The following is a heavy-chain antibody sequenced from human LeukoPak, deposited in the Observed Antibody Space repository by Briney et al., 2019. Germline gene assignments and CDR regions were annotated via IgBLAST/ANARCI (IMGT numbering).Heavy chain of an antibody. CDR1: GFTFDDYA. CDR2: ISWNSGSI. CDR3: AKGYYYDSSGYPFDY. D-gene: IGHD3-22*01. V-gene: IGHV3-9*01. Sequence: PGGSLRLSCAASGFTFDDYAMHWVRQAPGKGLEWVSGISWNSGSIGYADSVKGRLTISRDNAKNSLYLQMNSLRAEDTALYYCAKGYYYDSSGYPFDYWGQGTLVTVSS. J-gene: IGHJ4*02.